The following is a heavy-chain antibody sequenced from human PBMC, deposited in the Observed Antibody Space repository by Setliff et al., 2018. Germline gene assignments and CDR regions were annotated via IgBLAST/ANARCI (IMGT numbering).Heavy chain of an antibody. CDR1: GYTFTGYY. CDR2: INPSSGAT. CDR3: ARDGGGDSDAFDI. D-gene: IGHD3-16*01. V-gene: IGHV1-2*06. Sequence: GASVKVSCKASGYTFTGYYMYWVRQAPGRGLEWMGRINPSSGATIYAQKFQGRGTMTSDTSISTAYMELGRLRSDDTAVYFCARDGGGDSDAFDIWGQGTMVTVSS. J-gene: IGHJ3*02.